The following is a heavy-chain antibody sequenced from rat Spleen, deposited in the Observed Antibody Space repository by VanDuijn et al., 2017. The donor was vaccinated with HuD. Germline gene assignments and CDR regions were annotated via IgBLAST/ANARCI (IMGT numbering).Heavy chain of an antibody. Sequence: EVQLVESGGGLVQPGNSLKLSCAASGFTFSDYYMAWVRQAPTKGREWVASISYDGGSTYYRDSVKGRFTISRHNAKISLYLQIDRLRSEDTATYYFARQGVSNSYVRDAWSQGTSVTVSS. CDR2: ISYDGGST. J-gene: IGHJ4*01. D-gene: IGHD5-1*01. CDR3: ARQGVSNSYVRDA. V-gene: IGHV5-20*01. CDR1: GFTFSDYY.